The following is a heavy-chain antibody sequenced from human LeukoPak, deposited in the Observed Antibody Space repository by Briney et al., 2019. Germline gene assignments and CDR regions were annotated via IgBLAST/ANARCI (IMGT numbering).Heavy chain of an antibody. J-gene: IGHJ4*02. Sequence: SVKVSCKASGGTLSSYAISWVRQAPGQGLEWMGRIIPIFGTANYAQKFQGRVTITTDGSTSTAYMELSSLKSEDTAVYYCARFKWDSSGYYSDYWGQGTLVTVSS. CDR2: IIPIFGTA. D-gene: IGHD3-22*01. V-gene: IGHV1-69*05. CDR3: ARFKWDSSGYYSDY. CDR1: GGTLSSYA.